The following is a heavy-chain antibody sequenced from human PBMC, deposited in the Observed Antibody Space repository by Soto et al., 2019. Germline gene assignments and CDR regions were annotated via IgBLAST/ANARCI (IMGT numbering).Heavy chain of an antibody. CDR2: ISGSGSNT. Sequence: LILSCAASGFTFTSYAISWVRLTPGKCLEWVSAISGSGSNTFYADSVRGRFTISRDNSKNTVFLQMNNLRAEDTAVYFCARDRATFDYWGQGTRVTVSS. CDR3: ARDRATFDY. D-gene: IGHD1-26*01. V-gene: IGHV3-23*01. J-gene: IGHJ4*02. CDR1: GFTFTSYA.